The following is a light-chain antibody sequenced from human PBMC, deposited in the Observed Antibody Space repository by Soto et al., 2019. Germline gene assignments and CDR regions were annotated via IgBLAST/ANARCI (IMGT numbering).Light chain of an antibody. V-gene: IGLV2-14*01. CDR3: ISYTTTSNYV. CDR2: EVS. CDR1: SSDVGGCNY. J-gene: IGLJ1*01. Sequence: LSHPGSVCWSPGHAITISCTGTSSDVGGCNYVSWFQQHPGKAPKLMIYEVSNRPSGISNRFSGSKSGNTASLTISGLQAEDEADYYCISYTTTSNYVFGTGTKVTVL.